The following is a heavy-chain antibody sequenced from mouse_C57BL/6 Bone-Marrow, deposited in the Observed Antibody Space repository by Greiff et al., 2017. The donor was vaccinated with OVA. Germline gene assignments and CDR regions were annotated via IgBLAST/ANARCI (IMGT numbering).Heavy chain of an antibody. CDR3: AREWGYGLYYYAMDY. CDR1: GYTFTRYW. D-gene: IGHD2-2*01. CDR2: INPSSGYT. J-gene: IGHJ4*01. V-gene: IGHV1-7*01. Sequence: VQLQQSGAELAKPGASVKLSCKASGYTFTRYWMHWVKQRPGQGLEWIGYINPSSGYTKYNQKFKDQATLTADKSSSTAYMQLSSLTYEDSAVYYCAREWGYGLYYYAMDYWGQGTSVTVSS.